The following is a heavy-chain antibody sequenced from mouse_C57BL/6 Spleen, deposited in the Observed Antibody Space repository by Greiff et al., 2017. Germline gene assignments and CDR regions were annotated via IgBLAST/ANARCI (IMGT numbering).Heavy chain of an antibody. CDR1: GYTFTSYW. J-gene: IGHJ3*01. CDR3: ARGDSNPRAY. D-gene: IGHD2-5*01. Sequence: QVQLQQPGAELVRPGSSVKLSCKASGYTFTSYWMHWVKQRPIQGLEWIGNIDPSDSETHYNQKFKDKATLTVDKSSSTAYMQLSSLTSEDSAVYYCARGDSNPRAYWGQGTLVTVSA. V-gene: IGHV1-52*01. CDR2: IDPSDSET.